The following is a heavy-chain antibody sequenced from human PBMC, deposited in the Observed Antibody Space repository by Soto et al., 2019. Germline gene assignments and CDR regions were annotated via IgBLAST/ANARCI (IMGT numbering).Heavy chain of an antibody. J-gene: IGHJ4*02. V-gene: IGHV3-23*01. CDR2: ISGSGGST. CDR3: ARGNLGTMVRGVIGLGY. D-gene: IGHD3-10*01. CDR1: GFTFSSYA. Sequence: SLRLSCAASGFTFSSYAMSWVRQAPGKGLEWVSAISGSGGSTYYADSVKGRFTISRDNSKNTLYLQMNSLRAEDTAVYYCARGNLGTMVRGVIGLGYWGQGTLVTVSS.